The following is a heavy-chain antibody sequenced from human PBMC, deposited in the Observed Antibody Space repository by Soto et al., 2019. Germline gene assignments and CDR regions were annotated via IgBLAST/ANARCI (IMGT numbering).Heavy chain of an antibody. CDR3: VEGWNDF. CDR2: IKSKRDGGAR. D-gene: IGHD1-1*01. V-gene: IGHV3-15*01. CDR1: GFMFSSAW. Sequence: EVQVVESGGDLVKPGGSLRLSCVTSGFMFSSAWMNWVRQAPGKGLEWVGRIKSKRDGGARDYAEPVKGRFSISRDDSKNTVFLQMNSLRAEDTAVYYCVEGWNDFRGQGTLVTVSS. J-gene: IGHJ4*02.